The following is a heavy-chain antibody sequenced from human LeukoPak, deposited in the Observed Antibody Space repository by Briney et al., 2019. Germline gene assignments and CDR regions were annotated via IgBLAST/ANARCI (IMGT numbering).Heavy chain of an antibody. CDR3: ARDSDF. Sequence: SETLSLTCAVYGGSFSGYYWSWIRQPPGKGLEWIGEINHSGSTNYNPSLKSRVTISVDTSKNQFSLKLSSVTAADTAVYYCARDSDFWGQVTLVTVSS. CDR1: GGSFSGYY. CDR2: INHSGST. V-gene: IGHV4-34*01. J-gene: IGHJ4*02.